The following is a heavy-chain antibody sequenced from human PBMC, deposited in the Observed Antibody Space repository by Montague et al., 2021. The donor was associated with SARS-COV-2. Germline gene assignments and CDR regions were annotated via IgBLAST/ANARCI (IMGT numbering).Heavy chain of an antibody. D-gene: IGHD3-22*01. Sequence: SETLSLTCAVYDGSFSDYSWTWIRQPPGKGLEWIGEINHRGSTNYNPSLKSRVTIPVDTSKNQFSLKMTSVTAADTAVYYCARGRQHINMVVVGVTGGDDAFDFWGQGTLVTVSS. V-gene: IGHV4-34*01. J-gene: IGHJ4*02. CDR1: DGSFSDYS. CDR3: ARGRQHINMVVVGVTGGDDAFDF. CDR2: INHRGST.